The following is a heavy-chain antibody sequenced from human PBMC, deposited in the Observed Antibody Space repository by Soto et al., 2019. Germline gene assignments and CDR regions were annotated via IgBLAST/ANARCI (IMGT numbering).Heavy chain of an antibody. CDR1: GFTFSSYG. CDR2: ISYDGSNK. CDR3: ANDLLWFGEEVRDYFDY. V-gene: IGHV3-30*18. Sequence: QVQLVESGGGVVQPGRSLRLSCAASGFTFSSYGMHWVRQAPGKGLEWVAVISYDGSNKYYADSVKGRFTISRDNSKNTLYVQMNSLRAEDTAVYYCANDLLWFGEEVRDYFDYWGQGTLVTVSS. J-gene: IGHJ4*02. D-gene: IGHD3-10*01.